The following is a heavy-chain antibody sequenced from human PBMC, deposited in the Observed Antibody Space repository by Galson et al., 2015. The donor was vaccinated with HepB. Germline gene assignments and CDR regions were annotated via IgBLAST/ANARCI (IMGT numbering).Heavy chain of an antibody. CDR1: GGSFSGYY. CDR2: INHSGST. CDR3: ARSWLGYYFDY. D-gene: IGHD5-24*01. J-gene: IGHJ4*02. V-gene: IGHV4-34*01. Sequence: SETLSLTCAVYGGSFSGYYWSWIRQPPGKGLEWIGEINHSGSTNYNPSLKSRVTISVDTSKNQFSLKLSSVTAADTAVYYCARSWLGYYFDYWGQGTLVTVSS.